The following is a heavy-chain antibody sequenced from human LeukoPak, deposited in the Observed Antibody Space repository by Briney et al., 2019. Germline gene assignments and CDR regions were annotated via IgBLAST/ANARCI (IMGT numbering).Heavy chain of an antibody. D-gene: IGHD3-10*01. J-gene: IGHJ6*03. CDR2: INQDDSAI. Sequence: GESLRLSCATSGFSFRNYWMSWVRQAPGKGLEWVASINQDDSAIFYLDSVRGRFTISRDNAKNSLYLQMNSLRAEDTAVYYCAREDMVRFLGYYYYYMDVWGKGTTVTIPS. CDR3: AREDMVRFLGYYYYYMDV. V-gene: IGHV3-7*01. CDR1: GFSFRNYW.